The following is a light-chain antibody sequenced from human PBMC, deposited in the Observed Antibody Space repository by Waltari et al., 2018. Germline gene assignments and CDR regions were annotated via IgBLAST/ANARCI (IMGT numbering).Light chain of an antibody. V-gene: IGLV2-8*01. CDR2: EVS. Sequence: QSALTQPPSASGSPGQSVTISCTGTSSDVGAYNYVSWYQQHPGKAPKRMIYEVSKRPSGVPARFSGSKSGNTASLTVSGLQADDEADYSCSSYVGSNIVVFGGGTKLTVL. J-gene: IGLJ2*01. CDR1: SSDVGAYNY. CDR3: SSYVGSNIVV.